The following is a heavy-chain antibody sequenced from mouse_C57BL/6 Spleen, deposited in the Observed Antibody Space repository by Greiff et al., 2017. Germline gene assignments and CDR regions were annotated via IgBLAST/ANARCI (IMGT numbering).Heavy chain of an antibody. CDR1: GYTFTSYT. D-gene: IGHD4-1*01. CDR2: INPSSGYT. J-gene: IGHJ3*01. V-gene: IGHV1-4*01. CDR3: ARSGTGTFAY. Sequence: VKLVESGAELARPGASVKMSCKASGYTFTSYTMHWVKQRPGQGLEWIGYINPSSGYTKYNQKFKDKATLTADKSSSTAYMQLSSLTSEDSAVYYCARSGTGTFAYWGQGTLVTVSA.